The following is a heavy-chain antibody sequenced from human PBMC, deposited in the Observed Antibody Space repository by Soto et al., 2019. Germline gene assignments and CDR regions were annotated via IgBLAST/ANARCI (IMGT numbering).Heavy chain of an antibody. Sequence: GGSLRLSCGASGFTFSGYYMSWIRQAPGKGLEWISMISSSGSTTYYADSVKGRFTISRDNAENSLYLQMSSLRGDDTAVYYCAKRPPARRNYCMVVWGQGTTVTVFS. D-gene: IGHD1-1*01. CDR1: GFTFSGYY. CDR3: AKRPPARRNYCMVV. V-gene: IGHV3-11*01. J-gene: IGHJ6*02. CDR2: ISSSGSTT.